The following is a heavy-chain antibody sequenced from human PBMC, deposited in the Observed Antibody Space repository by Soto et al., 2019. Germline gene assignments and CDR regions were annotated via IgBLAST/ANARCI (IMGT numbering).Heavy chain of an antibody. CDR1: GESFSGYY. D-gene: IGHD3-22*01. Sequence: SETLSLTCAVYGESFSGYYSSWYRQHPGKGLEWIGYIYYSGSTYYNPSLKSRVTISVDTSKNQFSLKLSSVTAADTAVYYCARALNAKYYYDSSGFDYWGQGTLVTVSS. V-gene: IGHV4-31*11. CDR2: IYYSGST. J-gene: IGHJ4*02. CDR3: ARALNAKYYYDSSGFDY.